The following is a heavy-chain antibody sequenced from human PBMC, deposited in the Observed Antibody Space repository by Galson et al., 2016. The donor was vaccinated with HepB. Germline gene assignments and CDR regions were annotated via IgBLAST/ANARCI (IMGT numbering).Heavy chain of an antibody. CDR1: GDSLSELS. J-gene: IGHJ4*02. V-gene: IGHV1-24*01. D-gene: IGHD3-10*01. Sequence: SVKVSCKVFGDSLSELSMHWVRQAPGEGLEWMGGFDLEDGKIVFARNFQGRVTMTEDTSTDTAYMELSSLTSEDTAVYYCAAAMALLHFDYWGQGTLVTVSS. CDR2: FDLEDGKI. CDR3: AAAMALLHFDY.